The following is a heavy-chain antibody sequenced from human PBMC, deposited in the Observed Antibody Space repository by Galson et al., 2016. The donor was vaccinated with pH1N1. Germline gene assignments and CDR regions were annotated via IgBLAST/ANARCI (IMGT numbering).Heavy chain of an antibody. CDR3: ARHPTYYDNTYLDS. CDR2: IIAIFGTA. CDR1: GGIFRSNA. D-gene: IGHD3-22*01. Sequence: SVKVSCKASGGIFRSNAISWVRQAPGQGLEWMGGIIAIFGTAHYAQKFQGRVTITADESASTAFMELNSLTSDDTAVYFWARHPTYYDNTYLDSWGQGTLVTVSS. J-gene: IGHJ4*02. V-gene: IGHV1-69*13.